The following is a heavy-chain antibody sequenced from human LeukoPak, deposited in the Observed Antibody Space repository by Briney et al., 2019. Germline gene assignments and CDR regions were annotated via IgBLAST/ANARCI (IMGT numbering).Heavy chain of an antibody. Sequence: GGSLRLSCAASGFTFSNYGMHWVRQAPGKGLEWVAVIWYDGSNKYYADSVKGRFTISRDNSKNTLYLQMNSLRAEDTAVYYCARGLLRYDSSGYYLAYWGQGTLVTVSS. CDR1: GFTFSNYG. J-gene: IGHJ4*02. CDR3: ARGLLRYDSSGYYLAY. CDR2: IWYDGSNK. V-gene: IGHV3-33*01. D-gene: IGHD3-22*01.